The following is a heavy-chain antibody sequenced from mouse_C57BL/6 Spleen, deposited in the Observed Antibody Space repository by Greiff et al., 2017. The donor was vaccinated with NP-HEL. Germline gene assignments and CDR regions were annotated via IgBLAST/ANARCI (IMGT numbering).Heavy chain of an antibody. CDR2: ISYDGSST. Sequence: EVKLVESEGGLVQPGSSMKLSCTASGFTFSDYYMAWVRQVPEKGLEWVANISYDGSSTYYLDSLKSRFIISRDNAKNILYLQMSSLKSEDTATYYCARVFDGYSGYFDVWGTGTTVTVSS. J-gene: IGHJ1*03. V-gene: IGHV5-16*01. D-gene: IGHD2-3*01. CDR1: GFTFSDYY. CDR3: ARVFDGYSGYFDV.